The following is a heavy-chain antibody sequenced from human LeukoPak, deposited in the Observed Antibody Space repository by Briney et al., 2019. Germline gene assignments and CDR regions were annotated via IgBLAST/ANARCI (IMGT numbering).Heavy chain of an antibody. D-gene: IGHD6-19*01. CDR3: ARMGSSGWYDVDY. CDR2: INTNTGNP. CDR1: GYTFTSYT. J-gene: IGHJ4*02. Sequence: ASVKVSCKASGYTFTSYTMNWVRQAPGQGLEWMGWINTNTGNPTYAQGFTGRFVFSLDTSVSTAYLQISSLRAEDTAVYYCARMGSSGWYDVDYWGQGTLVTVSS. V-gene: IGHV7-4-1*02.